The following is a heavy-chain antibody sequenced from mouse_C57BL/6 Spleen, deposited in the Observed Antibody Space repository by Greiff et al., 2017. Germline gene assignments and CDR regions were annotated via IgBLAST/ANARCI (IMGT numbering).Heavy chain of an antibody. D-gene: IGHD1-1*01. CDR3: TPGSYYASSYFYYFDY. CDR1: GYTFTDYE. CDR2: IDPETGGT. Sequence: VKLVESGAELVRPGASVTLSCKASGYTFTDYEMHWVKQTPVHGLEWIGAIDPETGGTAYNQKFKGKAILTADKSSSTAYMELRSLTAEDSAVYYCTPGSYYASSYFYYFDYWGQGTTLTVSS. J-gene: IGHJ2*01. V-gene: IGHV1-15*01.